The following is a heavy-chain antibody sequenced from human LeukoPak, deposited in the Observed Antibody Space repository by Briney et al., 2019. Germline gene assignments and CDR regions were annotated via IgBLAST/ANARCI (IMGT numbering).Heavy chain of an antibody. D-gene: IGHD2-15*01. CDR1: GFPFSNYA. V-gene: IGHV3-30*04. J-gene: IGHJ4*02. CDR2: ISFDGGKI. Sequence: GGSLRLSCTASGFPFSNYAMNWVRQTPGKGLEWVALISFDGGKIYYADSVKGQFTISRDNSKNTLFLQMNSLTVEDTAVYYCARDPAKGAATYFDYWGQGTLVTVSS. CDR3: ARDPAKGAATYFDY.